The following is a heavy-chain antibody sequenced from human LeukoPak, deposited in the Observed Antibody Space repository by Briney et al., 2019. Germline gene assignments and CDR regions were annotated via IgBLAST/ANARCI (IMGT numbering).Heavy chain of an antibody. D-gene: IGHD6-19*01. V-gene: IGHV3-30*18. CDR2: ISYDGSNK. CDR1: GFTFSSYG. Sequence: GGSLRLSCAASGFTFSSYGMHWVRQAPGKGLEWVAVISYDGSNKYYADSVKGRFTISRDNSKNTLYLQMNSLRAEDTAVYYCAKISSGYSSGWYLPSSQYYYGMDVWGQGTTVTVS. CDR3: AKISSGYSSGWYLPSSQYYYGMDV. J-gene: IGHJ6*02.